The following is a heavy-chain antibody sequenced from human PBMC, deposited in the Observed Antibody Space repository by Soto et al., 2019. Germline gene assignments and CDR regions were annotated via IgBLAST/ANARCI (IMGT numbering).Heavy chain of an antibody. Sequence: GESLKISCKGSGYIFRNFWIGWVRQMPGKGMEWMGIVYPGTSQTTYSPSIQGQVTVSADKSISTAYLQWSSLKASDTAMFYCARQDPGMEMGLGAFDIWGQGTLVTVSS. CDR1: GYIFRNFW. J-gene: IGHJ3*02. D-gene: IGHD6-13*01. CDR3: ARQDPGMEMGLGAFDI. V-gene: IGHV5-51*01. CDR2: VYPGTSQT.